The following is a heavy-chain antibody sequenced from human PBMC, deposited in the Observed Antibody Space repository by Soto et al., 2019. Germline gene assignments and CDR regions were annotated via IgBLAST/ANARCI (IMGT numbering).Heavy chain of an antibody. CDR3: TRGREWELLLSHY. CDR2: IRSKAYGGTT. V-gene: IGHV3-49*03. J-gene: IGHJ4*02. Sequence: PGGSLRLSCTASGFTFCDYAMSWFRQAPGKGLEWVGFIRSKAYGGTTEYAASVKGRFTFSRDDSKSIAYLQMNSLKTEDTAVYYCTRGREWELLLSHYWGQGTLVTVS. D-gene: IGHD1-26*01. CDR1: GFTFCDYA.